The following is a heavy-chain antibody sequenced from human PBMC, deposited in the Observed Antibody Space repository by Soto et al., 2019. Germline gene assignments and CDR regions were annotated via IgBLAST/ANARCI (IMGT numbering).Heavy chain of an antibody. J-gene: IGHJ6*02. Sequence: PSETLSLTCTVSGGSTSSYYWSWIPPPPGKGLEWIGYIYYSGSTNYNPSLKSRVTISVDTSKNPFSLKMSSVSAADTAVYYCARVAFRYRAYYGMGVWGQGSTVTVSS. V-gene: IGHV4-59*01. CDR1: GGSTSSYY. CDR2: IYYSGST. D-gene: IGHD2-2*02. CDR3: ARVAFRYRAYYGMGV.